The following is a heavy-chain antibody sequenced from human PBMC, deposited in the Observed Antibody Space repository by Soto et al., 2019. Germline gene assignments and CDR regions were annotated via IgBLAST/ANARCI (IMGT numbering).Heavy chain of an antibody. CDR1: GFTFSSYA. Sequence: PGGSLRLSCAASGFTFSSYAMSWARQAPGKGLEWVSAISGSGGSTYYTDSVKGRFTISRDNSKNTLYLQMNSLRAEDTAVYYRAKQLAGSFDYWGQGTLVTVS. CDR3: AKQLAGSFDY. V-gene: IGHV3-23*01. J-gene: IGHJ4*02. CDR2: ISGSGGST. D-gene: IGHD3-10*01.